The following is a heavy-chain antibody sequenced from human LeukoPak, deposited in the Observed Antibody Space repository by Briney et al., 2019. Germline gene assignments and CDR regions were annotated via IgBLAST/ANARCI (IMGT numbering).Heavy chain of an antibody. Sequence: RGSLRLSCAASGLTFTDFWMNWVRQAPGRGLEWVANIKPDGSEKYYVDSVKGRFAISRDNAKNEVYLEMNSLRAEDTGVYYCSGRDSSRSPRAYWGQGTLVSVSS. CDR1: GLTFTDFW. CDR2: IKPDGSEK. D-gene: IGHD2-2*01. CDR3: SGRDSSRSPRAY. V-gene: IGHV3-7*01. J-gene: IGHJ4*02.